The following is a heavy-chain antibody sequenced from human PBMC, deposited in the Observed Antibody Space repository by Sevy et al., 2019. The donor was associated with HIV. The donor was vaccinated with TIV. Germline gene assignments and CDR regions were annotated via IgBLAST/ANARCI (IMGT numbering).Heavy chain of an antibody. J-gene: IGHJ6*02. D-gene: IGHD3-22*01. Sequence: GGSLRLSCAASGFTFDDYAMHWVRQAPGKGLEWVSLISWDGGSTYYADSVKGRFTISRDNSKNSLYLQMNSLRAEDTALYYCAKDHQDSSGYPYYYGMDVWGQGTTVTVSS. CDR1: GFTFDDYA. V-gene: IGHV3-43D*03. CDR2: ISWDGGST. CDR3: AKDHQDSSGYPYYYGMDV.